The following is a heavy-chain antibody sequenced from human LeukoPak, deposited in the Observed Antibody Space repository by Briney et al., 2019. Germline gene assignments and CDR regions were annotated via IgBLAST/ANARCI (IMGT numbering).Heavy chain of an antibody. V-gene: IGHV3-23*01. Sequence: PGGSLRLSCAASGFTFSSYAMTWVRQAPGKGLEWVSAFSATDGSAQYAESVKGRFTISRDNSKNRLYLQMNSLRAEDTAVYYCAKARIAAAGTGAFDVWGQGTMVTASS. CDR1: GFTFSSYA. J-gene: IGHJ3*01. CDR2: FSATDGSA. D-gene: IGHD6-13*01. CDR3: AKARIAAAGTGAFDV.